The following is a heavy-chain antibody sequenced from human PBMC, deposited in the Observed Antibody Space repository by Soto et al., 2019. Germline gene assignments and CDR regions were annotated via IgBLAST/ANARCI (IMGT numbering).Heavy chain of an antibody. Sequence: GESLNISCAASGLIFSNYKMHWVRQAPGKGLVWVSRINTDGSIIDYADSVKGRFTVSRDNAKNTLYLQMNSLRADDTAVYYCARDTDGLHYWGQGTLVTVSS. CDR3: ARDTDGLHY. CDR2: INTDGSII. V-gene: IGHV3-74*01. J-gene: IGHJ4*02. CDR1: GLIFSNYK.